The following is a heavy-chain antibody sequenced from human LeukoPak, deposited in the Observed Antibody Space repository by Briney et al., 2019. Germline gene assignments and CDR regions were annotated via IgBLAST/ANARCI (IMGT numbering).Heavy chain of an antibody. CDR2: IYTSGST. D-gene: IGHD2-2*01. Sequence: PSETLSFTCTVSGGSISSGSYYWSWIRQPAGKGLEWIGRIYTSGSTNYNPSLKSRVTISVDTSKNQFSLKLSSVTAADTAVYYCARFTRSYYYYYMDVWGKGTTVTVSS. J-gene: IGHJ6*03. CDR3: ARFTRSYYYYYMDV. CDR1: GGSISSGSYY. V-gene: IGHV4-61*02.